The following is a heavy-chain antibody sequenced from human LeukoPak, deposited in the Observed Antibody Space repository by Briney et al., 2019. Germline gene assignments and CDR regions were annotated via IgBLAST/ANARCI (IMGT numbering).Heavy chain of an antibody. D-gene: IGHD3-3*01. CDR3: ARVTARMDVLRFLEWYYYYYYMDV. V-gene: IGHV1-18*01. J-gene: IGHJ6*03. Sequence: ASVKVSCMASGYTFTSYGISWVRQAPGQGLEWMGWISAYNANTNYAQKLQGRVTMTTDTSTSTAYMELRSLRSDDTAVYYCARVTARMDVLRFLEWYYYYYYMDVWGKGTTVTVSS. CDR2: ISAYNANT. CDR1: GYTFTSYG.